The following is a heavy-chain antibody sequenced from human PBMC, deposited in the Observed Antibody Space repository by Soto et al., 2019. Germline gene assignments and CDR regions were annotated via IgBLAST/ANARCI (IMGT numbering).Heavy chain of an antibody. V-gene: IGHV3-30*18. CDR2: ISYEGSNE. Sequence: LRLSCVASGFTFSTHGMHWVRQAPGKGLEWVAIISYEGSNEHYADSVKGRFTISRDNSKNTVYLQMNSLRPEDTAVYYCAKTGYSSGWSGGFFDSWGQGTQVTVSS. CDR3: AKTGYSSGWSGGFFDS. CDR1: GFTFSTHG. J-gene: IGHJ4*02. D-gene: IGHD6-19*01.